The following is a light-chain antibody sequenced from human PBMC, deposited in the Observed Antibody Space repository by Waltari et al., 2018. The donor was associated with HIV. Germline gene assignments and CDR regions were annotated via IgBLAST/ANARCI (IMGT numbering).Light chain of an antibody. CDR2: KSS. J-gene: IGKJ1*01. V-gene: IGKV1-5*03. CDR1: QGIGPY. CDR3: QQYNSDSRT. Sequence: DIHMTQSPSTLAASVGDRVTITGRASQGIGPYLAWYQQKPGKAPKLLIYKSSNLESGVPSRFSGSGSDTEFSLTISSLQPDDFATYYCQQYNSDSRTFGRGTKVEIK.